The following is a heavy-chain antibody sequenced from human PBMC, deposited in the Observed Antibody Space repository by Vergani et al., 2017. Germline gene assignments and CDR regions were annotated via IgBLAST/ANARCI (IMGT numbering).Heavy chain of an antibody. D-gene: IGHD3-22*01. Sequence: EVQLVQSGAEVKKPGESLKISCQISGYSITNYWIGRVRQMPGKGLEWMGIIHPADSETRYSPSCQGQVTISVDKSISTAYLQRSSLRASDSAMYYCARLYGRDSSGSKYFDYWGQGSLVTVSS. J-gene: IGHJ4*02. CDR3: ARLYGRDSSGSKYFDY. CDR1: GYSITNYW. CDR2: IHPADSET. V-gene: IGHV5-51*01.